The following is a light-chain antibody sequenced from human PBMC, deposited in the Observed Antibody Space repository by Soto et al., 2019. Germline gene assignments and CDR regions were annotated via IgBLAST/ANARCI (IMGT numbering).Light chain of an antibody. CDR1: QSVSSSY. J-gene: IGKJ5*01. Sequence: EIVLTQAPGTLSFSPGERASLSCRASQSVSSSYLASYQQKPGQAPRLLIYGASSRATGIPDRFSGSGSGTEFTLTISGLQPEDSLTYYCQQAKSFPITFGQGTRLEIK. CDR3: QQAKSFPIT. CDR2: GAS. V-gene: IGKV3-20*01.